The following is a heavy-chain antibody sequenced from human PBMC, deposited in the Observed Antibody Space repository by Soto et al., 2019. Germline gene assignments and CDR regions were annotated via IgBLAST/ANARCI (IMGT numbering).Heavy chain of an antibody. J-gene: IGHJ4*02. CDR1: GFTFSTYD. CDR2: IGTAGDT. CDR3: ARIRRDSGYYFDY. D-gene: IGHD3-22*01. V-gene: IGHV3-13*01. Sequence: EVQLVESGGGLVQPGGSLRLSCAASGFTFSTYDMHWVRQVTGKGLEWVSAIGTAGDTYYPGSVKGRFTISRENAKNSLYLQMNSLRVGDTAVYYCARIRRDSGYYFDYWGQGILVTVSS.